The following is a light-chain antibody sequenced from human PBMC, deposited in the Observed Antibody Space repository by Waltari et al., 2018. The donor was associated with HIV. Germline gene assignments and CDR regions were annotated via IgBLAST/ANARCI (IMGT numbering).Light chain of an antibody. Sequence: QSVLTQPPSASGPPGQRITISCSGSSSNIGRNSVYWYQQLPGTAPKLLIYRNNQRPSGVPDRFSGSKSGTSASLAISGLRSEDEADYYCATWDDTLSGHVVFGGGTKLNVL. CDR2: RNN. CDR1: SSNIGRNS. J-gene: IGLJ2*01. CDR3: ATWDDTLSGHVV. V-gene: IGLV1-47*01.